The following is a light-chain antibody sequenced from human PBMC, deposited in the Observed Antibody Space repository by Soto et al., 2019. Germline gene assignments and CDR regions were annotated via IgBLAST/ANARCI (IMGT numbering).Light chain of an antibody. Sequence: EIVLTQSPATLSLSPVERATLSCRASQSVSSSYLAWYQQKPGQAPRLLIYGASTRATGIPARFSGSGSGTDFTLTISSLQSEDFAVYYCQQYNNWPPITFGQGTRLEIK. CDR2: GAS. V-gene: IGKV3D-15*01. CDR3: QQYNNWPPIT. J-gene: IGKJ5*01. CDR1: QSVSSSY.